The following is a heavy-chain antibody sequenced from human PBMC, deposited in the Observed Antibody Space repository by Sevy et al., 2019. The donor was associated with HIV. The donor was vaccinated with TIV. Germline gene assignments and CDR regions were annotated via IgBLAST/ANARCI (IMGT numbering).Heavy chain of an antibody. CDR2: ISDTGGSA. Sequence: GGSLRLSCAASGLSFSCDAMTWVRQAPGKGLEWVSVISDTGGSAYYADSGKGRFTISRDNSKKMVYLQMNSLRSEDTAVYYCASAMLGASSFYYFYGIDVWGRGTTVTVSS. J-gene: IGHJ6*02. V-gene: IGHV3-23*01. CDR3: ASAMLGASSFYYFYGIDV. CDR1: GLSFSCDA. D-gene: IGHD3-16*01.